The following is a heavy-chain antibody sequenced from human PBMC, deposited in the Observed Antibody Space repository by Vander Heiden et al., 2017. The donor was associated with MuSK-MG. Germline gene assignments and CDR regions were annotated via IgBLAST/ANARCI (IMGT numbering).Heavy chain of an antibody. V-gene: IGHV3-48*04. Sequence: EVQLVESGGGLVQPGGSLRLSCAASGFTFSSYNMNWVRQAPGKGLEWVSFISSSSSTIYDADSVKGRFTISRDNAKNSLYLQMNSLSAEDTAVYYCAVRRGVPGGFDFWGQGTLVTVSS. CDR2: ISSSSSTI. J-gene: IGHJ4*02. D-gene: IGHD3-10*01. CDR1: GFTFSSYN. CDR3: AVRRGVPGGFDF.